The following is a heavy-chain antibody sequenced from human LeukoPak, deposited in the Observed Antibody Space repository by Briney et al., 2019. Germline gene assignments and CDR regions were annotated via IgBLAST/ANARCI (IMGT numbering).Heavy chain of an antibody. CDR3: ARGRGSGHKEDWFDP. CDR1: GYTFTTYD. Sequence: ASVKVSCKASGYTFTTYDINWVRQATGQGLEWMGWMNPNSGNTGYTQKFQGRVTMTRNTSISTAYMELSSLRSEDTAVYYCARGRGSGHKEDWFDPWGQGTLVTVSS. CDR2: MNPNSGNT. V-gene: IGHV1-8*01. D-gene: IGHD6-19*01. J-gene: IGHJ5*02.